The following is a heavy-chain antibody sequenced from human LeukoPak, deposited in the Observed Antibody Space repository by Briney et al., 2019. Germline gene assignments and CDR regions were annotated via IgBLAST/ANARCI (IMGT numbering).Heavy chain of an antibody. Sequence: GGSLRLSCAASGFTFSDYYMSWIRQPPGKGLEWVSYISSSGSTIYYADSVKGRFTISRDNAKNSLYLQMNSLRAEDTAVYYCARAHGILYNWFDPWGQGTLVTVSS. CDR3: ARAHGILYNWFDP. V-gene: IGHV3-11*01. CDR2: ISSSGSTI. D-gene: IGHD1-14*01. CDR1: GFTFSDYY. J-gene: IGHJ5*02.